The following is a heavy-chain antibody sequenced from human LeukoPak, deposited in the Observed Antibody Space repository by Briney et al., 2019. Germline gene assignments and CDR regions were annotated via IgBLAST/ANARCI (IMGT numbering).Heavy chain of an antibody. D-gene: IGHD5-12*01. J-gene: IGHJ4*02. CDR2: ISGSGGST. CDR3: AKRVPLVATIGYYFDY. CDR1: GFTFSSYA. V-gene: IGHV3-23*01. Sequence: GSLRLSCAASGFTFSSYAMSWVRQAPGKGLEWVSAISGSGGSTYYADSVKGRFTISRDNSKNTLYLQMNSLRAEDTAVYYCAKRVPLVATIGYYFDYWGQGTLVTVSS.